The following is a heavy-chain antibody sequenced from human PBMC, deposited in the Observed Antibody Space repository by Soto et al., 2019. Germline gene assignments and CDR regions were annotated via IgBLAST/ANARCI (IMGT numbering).Heavy chain of an antibody. CDR2: IFHDGTA. CDR3: ARLVHDTRLNYMYFDF. Sequence: SETLSLTCAVSGVSISSGNWWTWVRQSPQRGLEYIGEIFHDGTANYYPSFERRVAISVDTSKNQFSLKLTSVTAADTAIYFCARLVHDTRLNYMYFDFWGQGTLVTISS. D-gene: IGHD6-6*01. J-gene: IGHJ4*02. CDR1: GVSISSGNW. V-gene: IGHV4-4*02.